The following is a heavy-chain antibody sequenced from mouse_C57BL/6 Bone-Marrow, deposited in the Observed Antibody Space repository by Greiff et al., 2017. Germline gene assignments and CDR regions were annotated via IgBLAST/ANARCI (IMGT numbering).Heavy chain of an antibody. Sequence: EVQGVESGGGLVKPGGSLKLSCAASGFTFSDYGMHWVRQAPEKGLEWVAYISSGSSTIYYADKVKGRFTLSRDNAKNTLFLQMTSLGSEDTAMYYCPKGYSSWFAYWDQGTLVTVSA. J-gene: IGHJ3*01. CDR3: PKGYSSWFAY. D-gene: IGHD2-12*01. CDR2: ISSGSSTI. V-gene: IGHV5-17*01. CDR1: GFTFSDYG.